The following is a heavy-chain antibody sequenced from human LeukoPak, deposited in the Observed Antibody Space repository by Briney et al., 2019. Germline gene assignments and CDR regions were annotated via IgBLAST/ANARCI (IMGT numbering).Heavy chain of an antibody. J-gene: IGHJ3*02. CDR2: MYYSGSP. D-gene: IGHD5-24*01. V-gene: IGHV4-59*01. CDR1: GVSISTYY. Sequence: KPSGTLSLTCTVSGVSISTYYWSWVRQPPGKGLEWVGYMYYSGSPNYNPALKSRVFISVDTSNNQLSLKRSAVTAADTAAYYCATDVDMVAGALETWGQGTMVTVSS. CDR3: ATDVDMVAGALET.